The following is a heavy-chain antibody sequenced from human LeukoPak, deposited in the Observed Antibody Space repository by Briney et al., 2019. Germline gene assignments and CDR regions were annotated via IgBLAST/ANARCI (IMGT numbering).Heavy chain of an antibody. D-gene: IGHD1-1*01. CDR1: VFTFSTYS. CDR3: ARGHDLAKRSIDY. CDR2: ISSNSGAI. J-gene: IGHJ4*02. V-gene: IGHV3-48*02. Sequence: GGSLRLSCAASVFTFSTYSMNWVRQAPGTGLEWVSYISSNSGAIYYADSVKGRFTISRDNVKNSLYLQMNSLRDEDSAVYYCARGHDLAKRSIDYWGQGTLVTVSS.